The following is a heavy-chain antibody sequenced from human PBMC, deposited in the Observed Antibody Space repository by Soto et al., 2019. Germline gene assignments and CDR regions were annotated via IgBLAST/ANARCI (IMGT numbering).Heavy chain of an antibody. D-gene: IGHD2-8*01. V-gene: IGHV3-23*01. CDR1: GFTFSDYA. J-gene: IGHJ4*02. CDR2: ISGSAGDT. CDR3: AKGDQERQWVFLQN. Sequence: PGGSLRRYSVDSGFTFSDYAMTWVRQAPGKGMEWVSTISGSAGDTFYADSVKGRFTISRDNSKRTLYLEMHSLRAEDTAVYYCAKGDQERQWVFLQNWGQGTLVTVSS.